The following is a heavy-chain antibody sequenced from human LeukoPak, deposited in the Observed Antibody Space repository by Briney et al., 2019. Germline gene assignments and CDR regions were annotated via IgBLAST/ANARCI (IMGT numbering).Heavy chain of an antibody. CDR1: GFTVSSNY. CDR2: IYSGGST. D-gene: IGHD6-19*01. Sequence: GGSLRLSCAASGFTVSSNYMSWVRQAPGKGLEWVSVIYSGGSTYYADSVKGRFTISRDSAKNSLYLQMNSLRAEDTAVYYCARVLYSSGWLWGQGTLVTVSS. J-gene: IGHJ4*02. CDR3: ARVLYSSGWL. V-gene: IGHV3-66*01.